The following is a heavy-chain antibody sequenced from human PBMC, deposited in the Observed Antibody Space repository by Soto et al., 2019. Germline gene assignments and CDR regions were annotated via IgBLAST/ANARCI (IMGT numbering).Heavy chain of an antibody. CDR2: IDLNNGDT. CDR3: SRQHGDYFRWFDP. D-gene: IGHD4-17*01. CDR1: GFTFTAYH. J-gene: IGHJ5*02. V-gene: IGHV1-2*04. Sequence: RASVKVSCKASGFTFTAYHMHWARQAPGQGLEWMGWIDLNNGDTHYEQRFQGWVTMTRDTSISTAYMELGNLKSDDTAVYYCSRQHGDYFRWFDPWGQGTLVTVSS.